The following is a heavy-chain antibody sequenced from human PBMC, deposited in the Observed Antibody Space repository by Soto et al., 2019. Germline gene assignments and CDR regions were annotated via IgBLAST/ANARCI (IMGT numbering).Heavy chain of an antibody. CDR2: IKAGNGNT. D-gene: IGHD6-13*01. CDR1: GYTFTGYT. Sequence: ASVKVSCKASGYTFTGYTLHWLRQAHGQGLEWMGWIKAGNGNTGYSQKFQDRVIITRDTSASTAYLEVTSLTSEDTAIYYCARDANWYADLFGYWGQGTLVXVSS. V-gene: IGHV1-3*01. J-gene: IGHJ4*02. CDR3: ARDANWYADLFGY.